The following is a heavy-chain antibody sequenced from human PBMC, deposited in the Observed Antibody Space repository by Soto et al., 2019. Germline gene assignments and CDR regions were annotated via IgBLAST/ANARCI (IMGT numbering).Heavy chain of an antibody. J-gene: IGHJ6*02. CDR2: INPSGGST. V-gene: IGHV1-46*01. D-gene: IGHD6-19*01. CDR1: GYTFTSCY. CDR3: ARDEQWLVGNQYSGMDV. Sequence: ASVKVSCKASGYTFTSCYVHWVRQAPGQGLEWMGIINPSGGSTAYAQKFQGRVTMTRDTSTSTVYMEVSSLRSEDTAVYYCARDEQWLVGNQYSGMDVWGQGTTVTVSS.